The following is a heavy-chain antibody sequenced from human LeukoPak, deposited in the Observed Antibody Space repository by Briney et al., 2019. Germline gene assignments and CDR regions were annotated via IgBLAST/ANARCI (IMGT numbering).Heavy chain of an antibody. J-gene: IGHJ4*02. CDR3: ARTQQVAGIGGPFDS. CDR2: IKHDGSGK. Sequence: SGGSLRLSCAASGFTFSSYLMTWVRQAPGKGLEWVANIKHDGSGKYYMDSVKGRFTISRDNAKNSLYLQMNSLRAEDTAVYYCARTQQVAGIGGPFDSGGQGTLFTVS. D-gene: IGHD2-15*01. CDR1: GFTFSSYL. V-gene: IGHV3-7*05.